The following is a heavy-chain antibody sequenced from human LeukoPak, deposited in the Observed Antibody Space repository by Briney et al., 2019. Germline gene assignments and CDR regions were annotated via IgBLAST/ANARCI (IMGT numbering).Heavy chain of an antibody. J-gene: IGHJ4*02. CDR2: IYNSGTT. V-gene: IGHV4-61*01. Sequence: SETLSLTCTVSGGSVSSANYYWSWIRQPPGKGLEWIGYIYNSGTTSYNPSLKSRVTISLDMSRNQFSLKVNSVTAADTAVYYCARDTYSGTYAGSGTGYWGQGALVTVSS. CDR1: GGSVSSANYY. CDR3: ARDTYSGTYAGSGTGY. D-gene: IGHD1-26*01.